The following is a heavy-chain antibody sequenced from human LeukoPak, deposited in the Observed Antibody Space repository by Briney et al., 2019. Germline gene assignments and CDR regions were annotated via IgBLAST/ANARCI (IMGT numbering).Heavy chain of an antibody. J-gene: IGHJ4*02. D-gene: IGHD1-26*01. CDR2: ISDDGSNK. Sequence: PGGSLRLSCAASGITFSNYTMHWVRQAPGKGLEWVVVISDDGSNKYYADSVKGRFTISRDNSKNTLYLQMNSLRAEDTAVYYCAKVPPIVGALYWGQGTLVTVSS. CDR3: AKVPPIVGALY. V-gene: IGHV3-30*04. CDR1: GITFSNYT.